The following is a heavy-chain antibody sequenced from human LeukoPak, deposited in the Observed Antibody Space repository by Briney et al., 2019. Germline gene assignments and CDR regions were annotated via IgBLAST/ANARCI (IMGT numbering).Heavy chain of an antibody. CDR1: GFTFSSYS. CDR3: AKSEDDSSGYSFY. V-gene: IGHV3-21*01. D-gene: IGHD3-22*01. Sequence: KTGGSLRLSCAVSGFTFSSYSMNWVRQAPGKGLEWVSSISSSSYIYYADSVKGRFTISRDNAKNSLYLQMNSLRAEDTAVYYCAKSEDDSSGYSFYWGQGTLVTVSS. J-gene: IGHJ4*02. CDR2: ISSSSYI.